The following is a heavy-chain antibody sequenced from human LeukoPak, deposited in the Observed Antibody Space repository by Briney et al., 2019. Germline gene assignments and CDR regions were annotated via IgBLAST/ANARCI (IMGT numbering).Heavy chain of an antibody. V-gene: IGHV1-69*04. CDR3: ARILGIAAARGDY. D-gene: IGHD6-13*01. J-gene: IGHJ4*02. CDR2: IIPILGIA. Sequence: SVKVSCKASGGTFSSYAISWVRQAPGQGLEWMGRIIPILGIANYAQKFQGRVTITADKSTSTAYMELSSLRSEDTAAYYCARILGIAAARGDYWGQGTLVTVSS. CDR1: GGTFSSYA.